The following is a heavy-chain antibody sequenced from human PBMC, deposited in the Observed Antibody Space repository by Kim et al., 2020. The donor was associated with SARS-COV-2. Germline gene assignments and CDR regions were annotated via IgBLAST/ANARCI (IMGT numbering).Heavy chain of an antibody. CDR2: IDDSDNT. Sequence: SETLSLTCGVSGTSLSTYVWTWIRQFPGKILEWLGDIDDSDNTNYYPALKSRLILSLDTSREQFSLKLTSVTAADSAIYYCAKKKYMDNRSPFFLACGGPGTVLTVS. D-gene: IGHD5-18*01. CDR1: GTSLSTYV. V-gene: IGHV4-34*01. J-gene: IGHJ4*02. CDR3: AKKKYMDNRSPFFLAC.